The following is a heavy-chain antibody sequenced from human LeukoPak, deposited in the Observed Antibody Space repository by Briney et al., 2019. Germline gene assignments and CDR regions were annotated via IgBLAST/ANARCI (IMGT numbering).Heavy chain of an antibody. CDR2: MNPNSGNT. V-gene: IGHV1-8*01. CDR3: ARDSSSDSYYDSSGYYCDY. J-gene: IGHJ4*01. Sequence: ASVKVSCKASGYTFTSYDINWVRQATGQGLEWMGWMNPNSGNTGYAQKFQGRVTMTRNTSISTAYMELSSLRSEDTAVYYCARDSSSDSYYDSSGYYCDYWGHGTLVTVSS. CDR1: GYTFTSYD. D-gene: IGHD3-22*01.